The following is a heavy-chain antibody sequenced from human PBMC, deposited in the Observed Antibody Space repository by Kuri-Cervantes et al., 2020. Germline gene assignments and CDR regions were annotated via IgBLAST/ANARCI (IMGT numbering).Heavy chain of an antibody. CDR3: ARVHYDSSGLTGYLDY. Sequence: ASVKVSCKASGYTLTSYDINWVRQATGQGLEWMGWMNPNSGNTGYAQKLQGRVTMTTDTSTSTAYMELRSLRSDDTAVYYCARVHYDSSGLTGYLDYWGQGTLVTVSS. D-gene: IGHD3-22*01. CDR2: MNPNSGNT. V-gene: IGHV1-8*02. J-gene: IGHJ4*02. CDR1: GYTLTSYD.